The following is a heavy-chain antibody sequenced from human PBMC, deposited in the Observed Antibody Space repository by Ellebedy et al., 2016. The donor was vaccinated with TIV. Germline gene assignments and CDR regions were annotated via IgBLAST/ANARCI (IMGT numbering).Heavy chain of an antibody. Sequence: GGSLRLXXAASGFTFSSYSMNWVRQAPGKGLEWVSYISSGGSTIYYADSVKGRFTISRDNARDSLYLQMISLRDEDTAVYYCARGRSSGRTAFDGWGQGTMVPVSS. CDR3: ARGRSSGRTAFDG. D-gene: IGHD3-10*01. J-gene: IGHJ3*01. V-gene: IGHV3-48*02. CDR2: ISSGGSTI. CDR1: GFTFSSYS.